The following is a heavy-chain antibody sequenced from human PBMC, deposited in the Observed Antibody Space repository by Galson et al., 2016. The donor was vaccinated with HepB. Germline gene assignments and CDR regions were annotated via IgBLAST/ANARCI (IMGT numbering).Heavy chain of an antibody. CDR1: GFSLSTSGVG. D-gene: IGHD5-12*01. CDR2: IHWADDT. CDR3: AHSWVASTSFDL. Sequence: PALVKPTQTLTLTCTFSGFSLSTSGVGVGWIRQPPGKALEWLALIHWADDTRYSPFLKSRLTITKDTPKNQVVLTLTNMDPVDTATYYRAHSWVASTSFDLWGQGTQVTVSS. J-gene: IGHJ4*02. V-gene: IGHV2-5*02.